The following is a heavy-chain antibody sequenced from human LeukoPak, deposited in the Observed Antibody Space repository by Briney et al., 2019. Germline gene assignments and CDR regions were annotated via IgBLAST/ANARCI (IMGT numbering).Heavy chain of an antibody. D-gene: IGHD1-20*01. CDR1: GFTFSDYY. CDR3: AKGGSDNLNDGYY. CDR2: ISSRSSYT. Sequence: GGSLRLSCAASGFTFSDYYMSWIRQAPRKGLEWVSYISSRSSYTNYADSVKGRFTISRDNAKNSLYLQMNSLRAEDTAVYYCAKGGSDNLNDGYYWGQGTLVTVSS. J-gene: IGHJ4*02. V-gene: IGHV3-11*06.